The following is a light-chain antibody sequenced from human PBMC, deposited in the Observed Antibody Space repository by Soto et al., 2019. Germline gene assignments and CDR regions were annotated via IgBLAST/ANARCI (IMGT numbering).Light chain of an antibody. CDR3: GTWDSSLSVHYV. Sequence: QSVLTQPPSVPAAPGQKVTISCSGSSSNIGNNYVSWYQQLPGTAPKLLIYENNKRPSGIPDRFSGSKSGTSATLGITGLQTGDEADYYCGTWDSSLSVHYVFGTGTKVTVL. CDR1: SSNIGNNY. V-gene: IGLV1-51*02. CDR2: ENN. J-gene: IGLJ1*01.